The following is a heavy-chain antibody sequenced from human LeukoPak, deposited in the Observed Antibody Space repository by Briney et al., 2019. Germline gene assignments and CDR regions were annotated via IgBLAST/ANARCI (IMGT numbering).Heavy chain of an antibody. CDR3: ARASGWSERGPDYYYYYMDV. J-gene: IGHJ6*03. D-gene: IGHD6-19*01. CDR1: GFTFNNYA. CDR2: ISVSGGIA. Sequence: GSLSLSCVSSGFTFNNYAMNWVRQAPGKGLEWFSGISVSGGIAYYADSVKGRFTISRDNAKNSLYLQMNSLRAEDTAVYYCARASGWSERGPDYYYYYMDVWGKGTTVTVSS. V-gene: IGHV3-23*01.